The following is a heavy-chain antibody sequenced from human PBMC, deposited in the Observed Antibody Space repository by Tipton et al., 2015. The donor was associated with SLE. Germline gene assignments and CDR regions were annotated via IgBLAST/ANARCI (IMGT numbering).Heavy chain of an antibody. CDR3: ARSPRGGYYYYGMDV. CDR1: GGSFSGYY. V-gene: IGHV4-34*01. J-gene: IGHJ6*02. D-gene: IGHD6-13*01. CDR2: LYPSGST. Sequence: TLSLTCAVYGGSFSGYYWSWIRQPPGKGLEWIGFLYPSGSTYYNPSLKSRVTISVHRSKNQLSLRLNSVTAADTAVYYCARSPRGGYYYYGMDVWGQGTTVTVSS.